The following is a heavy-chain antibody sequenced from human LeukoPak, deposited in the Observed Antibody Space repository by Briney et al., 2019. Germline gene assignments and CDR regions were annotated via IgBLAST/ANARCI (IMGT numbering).Heavy chain of an antibody. CDR1: GFTFSSYS. J-gene: IGHJ4*02. CDR2: ISSSSSYI. CDR3: ARDGSDFFGFDY. V-gene: IGHV3-21*01. Sequence: GGSLRLSCAASGFTFSSYSMNWVRQAPGKGLEWVSSISSSSSYIYYADSVKGRFTISRDNAKNSLYLQMNSLRAEDTAVYYCARDGSDFFGFDYWGQGTLVTVSS. D-gene: IGHD3/OR15-3a*01.